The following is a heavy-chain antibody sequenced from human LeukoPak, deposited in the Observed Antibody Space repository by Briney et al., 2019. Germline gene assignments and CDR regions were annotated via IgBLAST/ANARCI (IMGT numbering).Heavy chain of an antibody. CDR3: AKCSDKYSSDWDDGFDI. D-gene: IGHD6-19*01. CDR1: GFTFSSYA. CDR2: ISGSGGST. V-gene: IGHV3-23*01. J-gene: IGHJ3*02. Sequence: GGSLRLSCAASGFTFSSYAMSWVRQAPGKGLEWVSAISGSGGSTYYADSVKGRFTISRDNSNNTVYLHMTSLRDEDTALYYCAKCSDKYSSDWDDGFDIWGQGTLVTVSS.